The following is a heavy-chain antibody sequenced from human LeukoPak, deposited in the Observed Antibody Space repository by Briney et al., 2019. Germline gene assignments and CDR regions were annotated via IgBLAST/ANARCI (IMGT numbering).Heavy chain of an antibody. CDR2: IYHSGST. V-gene: IGHV4-38-2*02. Sequence: KPSETLSLTCTVSGYSISSGYYWGWSRQPPGKGLEWIGNIYHSGSTYYNPSLKSRVTISVDTSKNQFSLKLSSVTAADTAVYYCARGYSSSWYWTWFDPWGQGTLVTVSS. CDR1: GYSISSGYY. J-gene: IGHJ5*02. CDR3: ARGYSSSWYWTWFDP. D-gene: IGHD6-13*01.